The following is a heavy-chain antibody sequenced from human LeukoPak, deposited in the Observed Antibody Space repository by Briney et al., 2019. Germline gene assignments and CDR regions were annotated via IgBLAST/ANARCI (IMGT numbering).Heavy chain of an antibody. CDR2: IKSKTAGGTV. Sequence: GGSLRLSCAASGFTFSNAWMTWVRQAPGKGLEWVGRIKSKTAGGTVDYAAPVKGRFTISRDDSKNTLYLQMNSLKTEDTAVYYCTTGESMVGSTIHIRWADWGQGTLVTVSS. J-gene: IGHJ4*02. CDR3: TTGESMVGSTIHIRWAD. V-gene: IGHV3-15*01. CDR1: GFTFSNAW. D-gene: IGHD1-26*01.